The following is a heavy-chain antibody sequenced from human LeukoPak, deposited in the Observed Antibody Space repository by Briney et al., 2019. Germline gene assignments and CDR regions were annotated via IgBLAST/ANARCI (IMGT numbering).Heavy chain of an antibody. J-gene: IGHJ5*02. D-gene: IGHD3-3*01. CDR2: IYYSGST. Sequence: SETLSLTCTVSGGSISSYYWSWIRQPPGKRLEWIGYIYYSGSTNYNPALKSRVTISVDTSKNQFSLKLSSVTAADTAVYYCARDFYDFWSGYPGQHNWFDPWGQGTLVTVSS. V-gene: IGHV4-59*01. CDR1: GGSISSYY. CDR3: ARDFYDFWSGYPGQHNWFDP.